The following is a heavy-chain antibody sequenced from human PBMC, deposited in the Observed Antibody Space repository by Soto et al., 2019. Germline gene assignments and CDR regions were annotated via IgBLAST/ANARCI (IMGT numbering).Heavy chain of an antibody. CDR1: GFTVSSNY. J-gene: IGHJ4*01. CDR3: GSWYYGVLSGPGPFDY. D-gene: IGHD3-3*01. Sequence: GSLRLSCAASGFTVSSNYMSWVRQAPGKGLEWVSVIYSGGSTYYADSVKGIFTISRDNSKNTLYLQMNSLRAEDTAVYYCGSWYYGVLSGPGPFDYLGHGTLFTVSS. V-gene: IGHV3-66*01. CDR2: IYSGGST.